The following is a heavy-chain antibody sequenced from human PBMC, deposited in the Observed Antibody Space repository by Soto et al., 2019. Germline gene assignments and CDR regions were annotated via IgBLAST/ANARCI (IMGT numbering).Heavy chain of an antibody. CDR2: ISGSGGSA. J-gene: IGHJ6*02. CDR1: GFTFSSYA. Sequence: GGSLRLSCAASGFTFSSYAMTWVRQAPGKGLAWVSGISGSGGSAYYADSVKGRFTISRDKSKNTLYLQMNSLRAEDTVVYYCAKNRGEEYYYGMDVWGQGTTVTVSS. CDR3: AKNRGEEYYYGMDV. D-gene: IGHD2-21*01. V-gene: IGHV3-23*01.